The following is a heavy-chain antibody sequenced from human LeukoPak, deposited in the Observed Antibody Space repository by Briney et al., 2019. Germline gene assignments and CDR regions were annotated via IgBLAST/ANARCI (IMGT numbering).Heavy chain of an antibody. J-gene: IGHJ3*02. CDR2: IYSGGST. Sequence: GGSLRLSCAASGFTVSSNYMSWVRQAPGKGLEWVSVIYSGGSTHYADSVKGRFTISRDNSKNTLYLQMNSLRAEDTAVYYCARVRNYDSSGYYSLDAFDIWGQGTMVTVSS. CDR3: ARVRNYDSSGYYSLDAFDI. D-gene: IGHD3-22*01. CDR1: GFTVSSNY. V-gene: IGHV3-66*01.